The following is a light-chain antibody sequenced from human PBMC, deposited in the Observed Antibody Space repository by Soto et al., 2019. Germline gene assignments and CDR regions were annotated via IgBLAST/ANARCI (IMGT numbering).Light chain of an antibody. CDR3: QYQGS. CDR1: QSVSSY. Sequence: EIVLTQSPATLSLSPGERATLSCRASQSVSSYLAWYQQKPGQAPRLLIYDASNRATGIPARFSGSGSGTDFTLTINRLVPEDVAVYYCQYQGSFGGGTKVEIE. CDR2: DAS. J-gene: IGKJ4*01. V-gene: IGKV3-11*01.